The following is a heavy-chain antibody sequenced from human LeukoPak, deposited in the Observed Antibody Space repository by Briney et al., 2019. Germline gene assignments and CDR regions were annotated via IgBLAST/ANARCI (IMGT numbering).Heavy chain of an antibody. CDR1: GFTFSSYW. D-gene: IGHD3-10*01. J-gene: IGHJ4*02. CDR2: IGTDGSGT. CDR3: ARDAGSGRREFDY. V-gene: IGHV3-74*01. Sequence: PGGSLRLSCAASGFTFSSYWMDWVRQVPGKGPVWVSRIGTDGSGTTYADYVRGRFTTSRDNAKNSLYLQMNSLRDEDTAVYYCARDAGSGRREFDYWGQGTLVTVSS.